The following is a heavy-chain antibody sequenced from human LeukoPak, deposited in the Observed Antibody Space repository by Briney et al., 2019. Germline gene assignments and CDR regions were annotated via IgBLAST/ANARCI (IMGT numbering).Heavy chain of an antibody. Sequence: ASVKVSCKASGYTFTSYGISWVRQAPGQGLEWMGWTSTYNGNTVYVQKLQGRVTMTTATSTSTVYMELGSLRSDDTAVYYCGRVHSSCWYQSDYWGQGTLVTVSS. J-gene: IGHJ4*02. CDR3: GRVHSSCWYQSDY. D-gene: IGHD6-19*01. CDR1: GYTFTSYG. V-gene: IGHV1-18*01. CDR2: TSTYNGNT.